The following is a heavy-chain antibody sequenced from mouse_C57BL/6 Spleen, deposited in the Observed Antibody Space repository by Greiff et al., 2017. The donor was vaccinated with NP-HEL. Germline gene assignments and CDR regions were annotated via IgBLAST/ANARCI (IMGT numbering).Heavy chain of an antibody. CDR1: GYTFTSYW. J-gene: IGHJ2*01. D-gene: IGHD1-1*01. CDR2: IYPGSGST. CDR3: ARFTTVVGGYFDY. Sequence: VQLQQPGAELVKPGASVKMSCKASGYTFTSYWITWVKQRPGQGLEWIGDIYPGSGSTNYNEKFKSKATLTVDTSSSTAYMQLSSLTSEDSAVYYCARFTTVVGGYFDYWGQGTTLTVSS. V-gene: IGHV1-55*01.